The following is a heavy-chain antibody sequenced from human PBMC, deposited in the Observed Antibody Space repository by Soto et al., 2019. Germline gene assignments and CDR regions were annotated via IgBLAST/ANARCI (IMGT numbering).Heavy chain of an antibody. V-gene: IGHV1-8*01. D-gene: IGHD3-3*01. J-gene: IGHJ6*02. Sequence: ASVKVSCKASGYTFTSYDINWVRQATGQGLEWMGWMNPNSGNTGYAQKFQGRVTMTRNTSISTAYMELSSLRSEDTAVYYRARGQEVEWLLRYYYYGMDVWGQGTTVTVSS. CDR2: MNPNSGNT. CDR3: ARGQEVEWLLRYYYYGMDV. CDR1: GYTFTSYD.